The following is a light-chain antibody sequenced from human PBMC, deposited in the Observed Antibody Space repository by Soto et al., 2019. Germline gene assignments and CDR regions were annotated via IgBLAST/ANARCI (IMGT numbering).Light chain of an antibody. CDR3: QQYNNWPRT. CDR1: QSLSGN. Sequence: EIVMTQSPATLSVSPGERVTLSCRASQSLSGNLAWYQQKPGLAPRLLINRASTRATGIPARFSGSGSETEFPLTISSLQSEDFAVYYCQQYNNWPRTFGQGTKVEIK. CDR2: RAS. J-gene: IGKJ1*01. V-gene: IGKV3-15*01.